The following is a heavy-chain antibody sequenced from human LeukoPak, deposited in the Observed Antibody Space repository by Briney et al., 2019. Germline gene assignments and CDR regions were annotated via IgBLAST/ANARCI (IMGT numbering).Heavy chain of an antibody. CDR2: ISGGGGAT. V-gene: IGHV3-23*01. CDR3: TKGPFSAYDVYLDC. CDR1: GFTFSSYA. Sequence: GGSPRLSCAASGFTFSSYAMSWVRQAPGKGLEWVSAISGGGGATYYADSVKGRFTISRDNSKNTLSLQMNSLRAEDTAVYYCTKGPFSAYDVYLDCWGQGTLVTVSS. J-gene: IGHJ4*02. D-gene: IGHD5-12*01.